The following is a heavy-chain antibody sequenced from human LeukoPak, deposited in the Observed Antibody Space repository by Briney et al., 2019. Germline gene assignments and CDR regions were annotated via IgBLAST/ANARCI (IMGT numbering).Heavy chain of an antibody. CDR3: AREGVAAALYYYYYGMDV. V-gene: IGHV3-7*01. CDR1: GFRFSGYW. J-gene: IGHJ6*02. D-gene: IGHD6-13*01. Sequence: GGSLSLSCAASGFRFSGYWMTWVRQAPGKGLEWVANIKGDGSETSYVTSVKGRFTISRDNAKNSLYLQMNSLRAEDTAVYYCAREGVAAALYYYYYGMDVWGQGTTVTVSS. CDR2: IKGDGSET.